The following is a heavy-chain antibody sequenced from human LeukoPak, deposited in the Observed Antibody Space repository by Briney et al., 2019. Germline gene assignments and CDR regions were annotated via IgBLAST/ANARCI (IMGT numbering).Heavy chain of an antibody. CDR2: FNPNSGGT. Sequence: GASVRVSREASGYTFTGYYMHWATQAPGQGCEGGGWFNPNSGGTNYAQKFQGRVTMTRDTSISTAYMELSRLRSDDTAVYYCARAGYSGSYYTGYYYYMDVWGKGTTVTVSS. D-gene: IGHD1-26*01. CDR1: GYTFTGYY. CDR3: ARAGYSGSYYTGYYYYMDV. J-gene: IGHJ6*03. V-gene: IGHV1-2*02.